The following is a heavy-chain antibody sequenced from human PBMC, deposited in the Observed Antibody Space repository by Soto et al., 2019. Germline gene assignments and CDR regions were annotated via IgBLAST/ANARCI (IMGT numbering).Heavy chain of an antibody. D-gene: IGHD6-19*01. CDR2: IYWDDTK. CDR3: AHGSGWLSDQ. V-gene: IGHV2-5*02. Sequence: QITLKESGLTLVKPTQTLTLTCTFSGFSLSDSAVGVNWIRQPPGKPLEWLALIYWDDTKHYSSSLRNRLTITKDTSKNQVVLTMTNMDPVDTATYYCAHGSGWLSDQWGQGTLVTVSS. CDR1: GFSLSDSAVG. J-gene: IGHJ4*02.